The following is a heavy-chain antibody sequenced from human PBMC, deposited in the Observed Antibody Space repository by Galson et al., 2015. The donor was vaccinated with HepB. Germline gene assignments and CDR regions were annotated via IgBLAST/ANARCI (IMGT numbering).Heavy chain of an antibody. V-gene: IGHV3-30*03. CDR1: GFTFSTYG. D-gene: IGHD5-18*01. J-gene: IGHJ6*03. CDR3: TRKIRYTYGPPSDCMDV. Sequence: SLRLSCAASGFTFSTYGMHWVRLAPGKGLEWVALVSYDERNKYYAGSVKGRFTISRDNSKNTLYLQMNSLRAEDTAVYYCTRKIRYTYGPPSDCMDVWGKGTTVTVSS. CDR2: VSYDERNK.